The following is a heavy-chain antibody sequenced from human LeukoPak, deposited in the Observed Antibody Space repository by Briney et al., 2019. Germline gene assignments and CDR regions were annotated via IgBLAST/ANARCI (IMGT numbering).Heavy chain of an antibody. CDR1: GFTFSNYA. CDR3: AKGGVVVVAATEDY. V-gene: IGHV3-23*01. D-gene: IGHD2-15*01. J-gene: IGHJ4*02. CDR2: ISGSGGTT. Sequence: PGGSLRLSCAASGFTFSNYAMSWVRQAPGKGLEWVSAISGSGGTTYYADSVKGRFTISRDSSKNTLYLQMNGLRAEDTAVYYCAKGGVVVVAATEDYWGQGTLVTVSS.